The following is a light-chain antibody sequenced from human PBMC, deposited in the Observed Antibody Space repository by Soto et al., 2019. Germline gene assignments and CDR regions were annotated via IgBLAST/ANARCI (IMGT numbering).Light chain of an antibody. J-gene: IGLJ1*01. CDR3: QSYDSSLIGSHV. CDR1: SSNIGAGYD. Sequence: QSVLTQPPSVSGAPGQRVTISCTGSSSNIGAGYDVHWYQRLPGTAPKVLIYSNNNRPSGVPDRFSGSKSGTSASLAITGRQAEDEADYYSQSYDSSLIGSHVFGTGTKLTVL. V-gene: IGLV1-40*01. CDR2: SNN.